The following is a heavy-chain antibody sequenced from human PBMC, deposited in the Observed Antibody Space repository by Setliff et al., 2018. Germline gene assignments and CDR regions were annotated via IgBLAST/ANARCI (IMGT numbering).Heavy chain of an antibody. J-gene: IGHJ6*03. CDR2: INTNTGNP. V-gene: IGHV7-4-1*02. CDR3: ARASRFGTIKYRGDYYMDV. Sequence: APVKVSCKASGYTFSSYAMNWMRQAPGQGLEWMGWINTNTGNPSYAQGFTGRFVFSLDTSVSTAYLQISSLKAEDTALYYCARASRFGTIKYRGDYYMDVWGKGTTVTVSS. CDR1: GYTFSSYA. D-gene: IGHD3-10*01.